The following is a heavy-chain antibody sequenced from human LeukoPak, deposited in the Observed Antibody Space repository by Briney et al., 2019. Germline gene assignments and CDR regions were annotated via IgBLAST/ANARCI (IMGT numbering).Heavy chain of an antibody. CDR2: ISGSGGST. D-gene: IGHD3-10*01. V-gene: IGHV3-23*01. J-gene: IGHJ4*02. Sequence: QAGGSLRLSCAASGFTFSSYAMRWVRQAPGKGREWVSAISGSGGSTYYADSVKGRFTISRDNSKNTLYLQMNSLRAEDTAVYYCAKDQGLAVRGVTNKHDYWGQGTLVTVSS. CDR3: AKDQGLAVRGVTNKHDY. CDR1: GFTFSSYA.